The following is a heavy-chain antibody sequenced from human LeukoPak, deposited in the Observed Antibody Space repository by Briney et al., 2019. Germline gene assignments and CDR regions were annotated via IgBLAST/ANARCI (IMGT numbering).Heavy chain of an antibody. CDR1: GCSISSGGYY. Sequence: SETLSLTCTFSGCSISSGGYYWSWIRQHPGKGLEWIGYIYYSGSTYYNPSLKSRVTISVDTSKNQFSLKLSSVTAADTAVYYCARGGYDFWSGYLYPNWFDPWGQGTLVTVSS. D-gene: IGHD3-3*01. CDR3: ARGGYDFWSGYLYPNWFDP. V-gene: IGHV4-31*03. CDR2: IYYSGST. J-gene: IGHJ5*02.